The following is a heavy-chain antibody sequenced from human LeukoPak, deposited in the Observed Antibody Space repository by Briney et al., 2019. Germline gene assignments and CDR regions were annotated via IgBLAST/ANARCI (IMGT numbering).Heavy chain of an antibody. J-gene: IGHJ4*02. V-gene: IGHV3-33*06. D-gene: IGHD3-16*01. CDR1: GFSFSNYG. CDR2: IWSNGRNK. CDR3: AKELGPFTGFDY. Sequence: GGSLRLSCAASGFSFSNYGMQWVRQAPGKGLEWVAVIWSNGRNKYYADSVKGRFTIYRDNSKNTLDLQMDSLRADDTAVYYCAKELGPFTGFDYWSQGSPVTVSS.